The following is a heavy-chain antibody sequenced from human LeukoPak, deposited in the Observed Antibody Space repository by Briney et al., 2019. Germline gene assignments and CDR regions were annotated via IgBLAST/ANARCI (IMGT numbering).Heavy chain of an antibody. CDR3: AGGVVAAAGRTFDF. CDR1: GGSISSSSYY. J-gene: IGHJ4*02. D-gene: IGHD6-13*01. Sequence: SETLSLTCTVSGGSISSSSYYWGWIGQPPEKGLEWIGSIYYSGSTYYNPSLKSRVTISVDTSKNQFSLKLSSVTAADTAVYYCAGGVVAAAGRTFDFWGQGTLVTVSS. V-gene: IGHV4-39*07. CDR2: IYYSGST.